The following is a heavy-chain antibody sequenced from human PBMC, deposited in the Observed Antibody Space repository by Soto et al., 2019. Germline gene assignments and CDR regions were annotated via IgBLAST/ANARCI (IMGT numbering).Heavy chain of an antibody. CDR3: VVAAQPYYFDY. CDR1: GYTFTSYG. Sequence: QVQLVQSGAEVKKPGASVKVSCKASGYTFTSYGISWVRQAPGQWLEWMGWISAYNGNTNYAQKLQGRVTMTTDTSPSTACVALRSLRSDDTAVYYCVVAAQPYYFDYWDQGTLVTVSS. J-gene: IGHJ4*02. CDR2: ISAYNGNT. D-gene: IGHD2-15*01. V-gene: IGHV1-18*01.